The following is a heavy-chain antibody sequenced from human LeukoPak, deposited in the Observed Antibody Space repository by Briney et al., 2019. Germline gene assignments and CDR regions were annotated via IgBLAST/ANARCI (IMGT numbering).Heavy chain of an antibody. CDR1: GFTVSSKY. J-gene: IGHJ4*02. CDR2: IYSGGST. D-gene: IGHD3-10*01. CDR3: AKGGGGFLDS. V-gene: IGHV3-66*01. Sequence: GGSLRLSCAASGFTVSSKYMSWVRQAPGKGLEWVSAIYSGGSTYYADSVRGRFTISRDNSKNTVYLQMNSLRAEDTAVYYCAKGGGGFLDSWGQGTLVTVSS.